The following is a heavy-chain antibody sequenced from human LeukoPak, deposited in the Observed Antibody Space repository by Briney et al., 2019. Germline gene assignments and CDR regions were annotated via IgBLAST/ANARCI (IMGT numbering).Heavy chain of an antibody. D-gene: IGHD1-14*01. CDR2: VHPNSGNT. Sequence: ASVKVSCRTSGYPFTTWEINWVRQAAGQGLEWMGWVHPNSGNTAYAQKFQGRVTMTRDTSISTAYMELSGLRFDDTAVYFCARGPRNDPWGQGTLVTVSS. V-gene: IGHV1-8*01. CDR3: ARGPRNDP. CDR1: GYPFTTWE. J-gene: IGHJ5*02.